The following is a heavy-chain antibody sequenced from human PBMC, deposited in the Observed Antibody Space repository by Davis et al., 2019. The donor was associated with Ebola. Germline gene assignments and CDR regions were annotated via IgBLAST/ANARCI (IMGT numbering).Heavy chain of an antibody. D-gene: IGHD5-12*01. CDR2: INHSGST. Sequence: MPSETLSLTCAVYGGSFSGYYWSWIRQPPGKGLEWIGEINHSGSTNYNPSLKSRVTISVDTSKNQFSLKLSSVTAADTAVYYCASLSGPFDYWGQGTLVTVSS. CDR3: ASLSGPFDY. CDR1: GGSFSGYY. J-gene: IGHJ4*02. V-gene: IGHV4-34*01.